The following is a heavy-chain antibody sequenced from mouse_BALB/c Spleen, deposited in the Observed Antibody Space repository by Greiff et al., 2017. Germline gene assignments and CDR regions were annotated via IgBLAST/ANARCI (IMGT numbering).Heavy chain of an antibody. CDR2: IYPGSGST. D-gene: IGHD1-2*01. Sequence: QVQLQQPGAELVRPGASVKLSCKASGYTFTSYLMHWVKQRPGQGLEWIGNIYPGSGSTNYDEKFKSKATLTVDTTSSTTYMKLSSMTSEDAAVYYCRIVYYGYAYWGQGTLVTVSA. J-gene: IGHJ3*01. V-gene: IGHV1S5*01. CDR1: GYTFTSYL. CDR3: RIVYYGYAY.